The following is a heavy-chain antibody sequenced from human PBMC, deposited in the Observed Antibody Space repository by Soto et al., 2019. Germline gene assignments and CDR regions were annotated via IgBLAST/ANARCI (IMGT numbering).Heavy chain of an antibody. V-gene: IGHV1-18*01. Sequence: QVQLVQSGAEVKKPGASVKVSCKASGYTFTNYIISWVRQAPGQGLEWMGWISAYNGNTKYAQKLQGRVTMTTDTSTSTASMELRSLRSDDTAVYSCARDTPPPAYWGQGTLVTVSS. J-gene: IGHJ4*02. CDR3: ARDTPPPAY. CDR2: ISAYNGNT. CDR1: GYTFTNYI.